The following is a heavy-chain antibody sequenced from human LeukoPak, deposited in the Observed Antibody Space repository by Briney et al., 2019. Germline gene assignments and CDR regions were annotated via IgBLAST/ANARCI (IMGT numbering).Heavy chain of an antibody. V-gene: IGHV3-20*04. J-gene: IGHJ4*02. CDR3: AKASAMIVVVSKHFDY. CDR1: GFTFDDYG. CDR2: INWNGGST. D-gene: IGHD3-22*01. Sequence: GGSLRLSCAASGFTFDDYGMSWVRQAPGKGLEWVSGINWNGGSTGYADSVKGRFTISRDNSKNTLYLQMNSLRAEDTAVYYCAKASAMIVVVSKHFDYWGQGTLVTVSS.